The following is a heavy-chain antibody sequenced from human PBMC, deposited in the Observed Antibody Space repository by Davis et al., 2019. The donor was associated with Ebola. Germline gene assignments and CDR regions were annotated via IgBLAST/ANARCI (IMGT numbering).Heavy chain of an antibody. J-gene: IGHJ6*02. D-gene: IGHD6-13*01. CDR3: ARLSSTWSSLYGMDV. CDR2: INAGNGNT. Sequence: AASVKVSCKASGYTFKNSAISWVRQAPGQGLEWMGWINAGNGNTKYSQKFQGRVTITRDTSATTAYMDLSSLRSEDTAVYFCARLSSTWSSLYGMDVWGQGTTVTVSS. V-gene: IGHV1-3*01. CDR1: GYTFKNSA.